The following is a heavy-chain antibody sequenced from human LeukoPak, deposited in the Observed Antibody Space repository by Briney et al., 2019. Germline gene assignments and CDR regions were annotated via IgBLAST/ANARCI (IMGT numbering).Heavy chain of an antibody. D-gene: IGHD3-10*01. CDR2: YSGST. Sequence: SETLSLTCTVSGGSISSSSYYWAWIRQPPGKGLEYIGSYSGSTYYNPSLKSRVTISVDTSKKQFSLKLSSVTAADTAVHYCARSSYGAGSKPYWVDYWGQGTLVTVSS. J-gene: IGHJ4*02. CDR3: ARSSYGAGSKPYWVDY. CDR1: GGSISSSSYY. V-gene: IGHV4-39*01.